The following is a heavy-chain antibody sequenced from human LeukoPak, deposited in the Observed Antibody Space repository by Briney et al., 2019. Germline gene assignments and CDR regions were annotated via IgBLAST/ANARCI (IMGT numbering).Heavy chain of an antibody. V-gene: IGHV3-48*01. D-gene: IGHD4-17*01. Sequence: PGGSLRLSCAASGFTFSSYSMNWVRQAPGKGLEWVSYISSSSSNIYYADSVKGRFTISRDNAKNSLYLQMNSLRAEDSAVYYCARAVHYGERLDYWGQGTLVTVSS. CDR2: ISSSSSNI. CDR1: GFTFSSYS. CDR3: ARAVHYGERLDY. J-gene: IGHJ4*02.